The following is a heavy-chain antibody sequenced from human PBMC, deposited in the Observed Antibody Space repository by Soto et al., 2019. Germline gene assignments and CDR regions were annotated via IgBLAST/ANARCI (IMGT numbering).Heavy chain of an antibody. CDR2: VYATGTT. CDR1: GGSISKFY. Sequence: QVQLQESGPGVVKPSETLSLSCSVSGGSISKFYWSWIRKTAGKGLEWMGRVYATGTTDYNPSLRSRVTMSVDISKKPFSLRLPSVTAADTGVYYCVRDGSKTLRDWFDPWGQGKLVTVSS. V-gene: IGHV4-4*07. CDR3: VRDGSKTLRDWFDP. J-gene: IGHJ5*02.